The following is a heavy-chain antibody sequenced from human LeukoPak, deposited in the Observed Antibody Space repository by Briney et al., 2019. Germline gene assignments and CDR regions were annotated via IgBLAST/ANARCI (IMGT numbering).Heavy chain of an antibody. J-gene: IGHJ4*02. D-gene: IGHD3-10*01. CDR2: ISGSGGST. CDR1: GFTFSCYA. V-gene: IGHV3-23*01. CDR3: AAATRLWFGSLV. Sequence: GGSLRLSCAASGFTFSCYAMSWVRQAPGKGLEWVSAISGSGGSTYYADSVKGRFTISRDNSKNTLYPQMNSLRAEDTAVYYSAAATRLWFGSLVWGQGTLVTVSS.